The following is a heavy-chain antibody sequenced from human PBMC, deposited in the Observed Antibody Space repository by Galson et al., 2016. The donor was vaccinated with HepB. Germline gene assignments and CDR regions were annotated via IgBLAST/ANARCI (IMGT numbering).Heavy chain of an antibody. V-gene: IGHV3-48*02. CDR2: ISTSSNFI. Sequence: SLRLSCAASGFSFSRYRMNWVRQAPGKGPEWVSYISTSSNFIYYVDSVKGRFTISRDNAKNSLFLQMNSLRDEDTAVYYCARGSPQNYDILTGPDDAFDIWGQGTMVTVSS. CDR1: GFSFSRYR. D-gene: IGHD3-9*01. J-gene: IGHJ3*02. CDR3: ARGSPQNYDILTGPDDAFDI.